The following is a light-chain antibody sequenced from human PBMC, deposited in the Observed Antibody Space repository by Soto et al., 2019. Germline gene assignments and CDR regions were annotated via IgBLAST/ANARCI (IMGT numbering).Light chain of an antibody. CDR2: GAS. V-gene: IGKV3D-15*01. CDR1: QSVGSN. J-gene: IGKJ1*01. Sequence: IVLTQSPPTLPVSPGGRVTLSCRASQSVGSNLAWYQQRPGQPPRLLIYGASTRDTGVSTRFSGSGSGTEFTLTITNLQSEDFAVYYCQQYNNWPPWTFGQGTKVDIK. CDR3: QQYNNWPPWT.